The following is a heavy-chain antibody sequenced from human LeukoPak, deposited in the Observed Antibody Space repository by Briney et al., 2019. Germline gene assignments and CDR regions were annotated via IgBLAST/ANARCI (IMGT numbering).Heavy chain of an antibody. D-gene: IGHD3-22*01. CDR2: INHSGST. J-gene: IGHJ6*03. CDR3: ARRTSYYDSSGYYYGHYYYYMDV. V-gene: IGHV4-34*01. CDR1: GGSFSGYY. Sequence: SETLSLTYAVYGGSFSGYYWSWIRQPPGKGLEWIGEINHSGSTNYNPSLKSRVTISVDTSKNQFSLKLSSVTAADTAVYYCARRTSYYDSSGYYYGHYYYYMDVWGKGTTVTISS.